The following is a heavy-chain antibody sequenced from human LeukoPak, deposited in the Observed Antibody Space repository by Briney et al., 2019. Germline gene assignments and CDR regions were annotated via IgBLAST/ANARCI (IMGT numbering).Heavy chain of an antibody. V-gene: IGHV3-30*18. J-gene: IGHJ4*02. Sequence: PGGSLRLSCAASGFTFSSYGMHWVRQAPGKGLEWVAVIAYDGTNEYYADSAKGRFTISRDNSKNTLYLLMSSLRTEDTAVYYCAKSRPGSSWYSPDYWGQGTLVTVSS. D-gene: IGHD6-13*01. CDR2: IAYDGTNE. CDR1: GFTFSSYG. CDR3: AKSRPGSSWYSPDY.